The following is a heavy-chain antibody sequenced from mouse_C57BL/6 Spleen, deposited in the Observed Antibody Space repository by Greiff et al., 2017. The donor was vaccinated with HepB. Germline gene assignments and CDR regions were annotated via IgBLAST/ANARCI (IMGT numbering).Heavy chain of an antibody. CDR2: IYPGDGDT. J-gene: IGHJ2*01. Sequence: QVQLKESGPELVKPGASVKISCKASGYAFSSSWMNWVKQRPGKGLEWIGRIYPGDGDTNYNGKFKGKATLTADKSSSAAYMQLSSLTSEDSAVYFCAWEGYFDSWGQGTTLTVSS. D-gene: IGHD4-1*01. CDR1: GYAFSSSW. CDR3: AWEGYFDS. V-gene: IGHV1-82*01.